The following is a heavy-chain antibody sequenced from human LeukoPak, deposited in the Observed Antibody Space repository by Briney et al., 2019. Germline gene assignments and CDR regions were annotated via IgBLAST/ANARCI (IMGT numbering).Heavy chain of an antibody. V-gene: IGHV4-59*01. CDR3: ARGGYGDYNY. D-gene: IGHD4-17*01. CDR2: IYYSGST. Sequence: PSGTLSLTCTVSGGSISSYYWSWIRQPPGKGLEWIGYIYYSGSTNYNPSLKSRVTISVDTSKNQFSLKLSSVTAADTAVYYCARGGYGDYNYWGQGTLVTVSS. CDR1: GGSISSYY. J-gene: IGHJ4*02.